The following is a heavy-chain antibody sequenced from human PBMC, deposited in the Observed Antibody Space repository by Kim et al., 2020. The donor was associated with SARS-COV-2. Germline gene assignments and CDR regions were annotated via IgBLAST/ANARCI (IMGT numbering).Heavy chain of an antibody. Sequence: ASVKVSCKASGYTFTSYDINWVRQATGQGLEWMGWMNPNSGNTGYAQKFQGRVTMTRNTSISTAYMELSSLRSEDTAVYYCARGRYSSSQGSYYYYYYGMDVWGQGTTVTVSS. CDR2: MNPNSGNT. J-gene: IGHJ6*02. D-gene: IGHD6-13*01. CDR1: GYTFTSYD. CDR3: ARGRYSSSQGSYYYYYYGMDV. V-gene: IGHV1-8*01.